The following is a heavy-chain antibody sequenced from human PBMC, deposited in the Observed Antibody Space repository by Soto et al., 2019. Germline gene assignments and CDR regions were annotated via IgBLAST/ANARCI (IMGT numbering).Heavy chain of an antibody. J-gene: IGHJ4*02. CDR1: GFTFSIYA. CDR2: ISASGGYT. D-gene: IGHD3-16*01. CDR3: AKEVARCVSGDIDY. Sequence: EVQLLESGGGLVQPGGSLRLSCAASGFTFSIYAMNWVRHIPGQGLEWVSAISASGGYTYYADSVKGRLTISRDNSKNTLHLDMIALRAEDTAVYYCAKEVARCVSGDIDYWGQGTLVTVSS. V-gene: IGHV3-23*01.